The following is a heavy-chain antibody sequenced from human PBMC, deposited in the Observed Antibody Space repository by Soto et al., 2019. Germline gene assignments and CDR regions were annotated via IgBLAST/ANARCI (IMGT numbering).Heavy chain of an antibody. CDR2: IYYSGST. CDR3: ASQRGLHISPYFDY. Sequence: PSETLSLTCTVSGGSISSYYWSWIRQPPGKGLEWIGYIYYSGSTNYNPSLKSRVTISVDTSKNQFSLKLSSVTAADTAVYYCASQRGLHISPYFDYWGQGTLVTVSS. D-gene: IGHD4-4*01. J-gene: IGHJ4*02. CDR1: GGSISSYY. V-gene: IGHV4-59*08.